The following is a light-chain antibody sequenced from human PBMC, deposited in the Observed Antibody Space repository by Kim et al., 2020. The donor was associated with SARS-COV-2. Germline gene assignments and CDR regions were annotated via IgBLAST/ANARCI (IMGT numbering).Light chain of an antibody. CDR3: QQYYSTPWT. CDR2: AAS. CDR1: QGISNS. V-gene: IGKV1-NL1*01. J-gene: IGKJ1*01. Sequence: SASVGDRVTITCRASQGISNSLAWYQQKPGKAPKLLLYAASTLASGVPSRFSGSGSGTDYTLTISSLQPEDFATYYCQQYYSTPWTFGQGTKVEIK.